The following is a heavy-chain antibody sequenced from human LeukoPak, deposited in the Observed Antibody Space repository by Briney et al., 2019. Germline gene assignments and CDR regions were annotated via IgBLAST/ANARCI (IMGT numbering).Heavy chain of an antibody. J-gene: IGHJ4*02. Sequence: SETLSLTCTVSGGSISGYYWNWIRQPAGKGLEWIGRIYSSGTTDDNPSLKSRVTMSVDTSQNVVSLRMTSVTAADTAMYYCARGQVLADYWGQGTLVTVSS. CDR3: ARGQVLADY. D-gene: IGHD2/OR15-2a*01. CDR1: GGSISGYY. CDR2: IYSSGTT. V-gene: IGHV4-4*07.